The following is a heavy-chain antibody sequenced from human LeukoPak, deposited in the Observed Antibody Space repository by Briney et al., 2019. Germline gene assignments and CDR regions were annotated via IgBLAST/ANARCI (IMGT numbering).Heavy chain of an antibody. CDR2: MYYSGGA. Sequence: PSETLSLTCTVSGGSISGYYWSWTRQPPGKGLEWIGYMYYSGGANYNPSLESRVTISVGTSKNQFSLKLNSVTAADTAVYYCARGGFGYSNSFDYWGQGTLVTVSS. V-gene: IGHV4-59*01. CDR1: GGSISGYY. D-gene: IGHD4-11*01. J-gene: IGHJ4*02. CDR3: ARGGFGYSNSFDY.